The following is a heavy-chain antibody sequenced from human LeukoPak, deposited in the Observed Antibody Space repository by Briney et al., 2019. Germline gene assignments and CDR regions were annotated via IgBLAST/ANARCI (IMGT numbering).Heavy chain of an antibody. CDR1: GYTFTSYY. CDR2: INPTGGST. CDR3: ARDLTMVRGARYRPYNWFDP. J-gene: IGHJ5*02. Sequence: ASVKVSCKASGYTFTSYYMHWVRQAPGQGLEWMGLINPTGGSTGYAQKFQGRVTISADESTSTAYMELSSLRSEDTAVYYCARDLTMVRGARYRPYNWFDPWGQGTLVTVSP. V-gene: IGHV1-46*01. D-gene: IGHD3-10*01.